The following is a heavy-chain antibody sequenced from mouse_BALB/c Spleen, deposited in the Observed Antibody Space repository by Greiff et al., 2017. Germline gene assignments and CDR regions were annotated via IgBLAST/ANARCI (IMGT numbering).Heavy chain of an antibody. D-gene: IGHD1-2*01. CDR1: GYTFTSYW. V-gene: IGHV1-5*01. J-gene: IGHJ2*01. Sequence: EVQLQQSGTVLARPGASVKMSCKASGYTFTSYWMHWVKQRPGQGLEWIGAIYPGNSDTSYNQKFKGKAKLTAVTSTSTAYMELSSLTNEDSAVYYCTSITTATTFDYWGQGTTLTVSS. CDR3: TSITTATTFDY. CDR2: IYPGNSDT.